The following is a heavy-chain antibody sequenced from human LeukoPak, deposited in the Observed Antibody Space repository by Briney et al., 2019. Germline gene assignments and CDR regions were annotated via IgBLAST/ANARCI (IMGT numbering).Heavy chain of an antibody. CDR3: ARDVPAHRRKLTGTTSYYYYYYMDV. CDR1: GFTFSSYS. D-gene: IGHD1-7*01. V-gene: IGHV3-21*01. J-gene: IGHJ6*03. CDR2: ISSRSSYI. Sequence: GGSLRLSCAASGFTFSSYSMNWVRQAPGRGLEWVSSISSRSSYIYYADSVKGRFTISRDNAKNSLYLQMNSLRAEDTAVYYCARDVPAHRRKLTGTTSYYYYYYMDVWGKGTTVTVSS.